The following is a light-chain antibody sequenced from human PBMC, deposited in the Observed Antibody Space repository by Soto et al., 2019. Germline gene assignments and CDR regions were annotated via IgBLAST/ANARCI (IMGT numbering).Light chain of an antibody. CDR1: SADIGAFNY. Sequence: QSALTQSASVSGSPGQSITISCAGTSADIGAFNYVSWYQHHPGKAPKLLIYDVSDRPSGVSTRFSASKSANTASLTISGLQADDEADYYCSSYSTSSALVFGGGTQLTVL. V-gene: IGLV2-14*03. J-gene: IGLJ2*01. CDR2: DVS. CDR3: SSYSTSSALV.